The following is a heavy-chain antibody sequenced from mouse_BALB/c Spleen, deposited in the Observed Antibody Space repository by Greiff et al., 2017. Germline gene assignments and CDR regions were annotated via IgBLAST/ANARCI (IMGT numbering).Heavy chain of an antibody. D-gene: IGHD2-5*01. CDR2: IRNKANGYTT. CDR1: GFTFTDYY. CDR3: ARSNYDYAMDY. V-gene: IGHV7-3*02. Sequence: EVKLQESGGGLVQPGGSLRLSCATSGFTFTDYYMSWVRQPPGKALEWLGFIRNKANGYTTEYSASVKGRFTISRDNSQSILYLQMNTLRAEDSATYYCARSNYDYAMDYWGQGTSVTVSS. J-gene: IGHJ4*01.